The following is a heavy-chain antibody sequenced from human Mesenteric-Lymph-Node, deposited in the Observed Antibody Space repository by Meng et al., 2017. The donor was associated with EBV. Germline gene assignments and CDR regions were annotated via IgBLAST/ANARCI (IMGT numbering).Heavy chain of an antibody. CDR3: AISEGGYIDGRRDY. J-gene: IGHJ4*02. Sequence: QVQLLQSGAEVKKPXXXXXXXCKASGYTFTDYHLHWVRQAPGQGLEWMGRVNPNTGGTNYAQKFQGRVTMTRDTSINTAYMEVSRLESDDTAVYYCAISEGGYIDGRRDYWGQGTLVTVSS. D-gene: IGHD5-12*01. V-gene: IGHV1-2*06. CDR2: VNPNTGGT. CDR1: GYTFTDYH.